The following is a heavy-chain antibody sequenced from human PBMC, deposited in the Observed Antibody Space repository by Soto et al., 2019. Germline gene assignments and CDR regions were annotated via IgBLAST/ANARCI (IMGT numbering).Heavy chain of an antibody. D-gene: IGHD2-2*01. J-gene: IGHJ1*01. CDR3: ASPYWYWSSTSCPRGDFQH. Sequence: EVQLVESGGGLVQPGGSQRLSCAASGLTFSSYWMNWVRQAPGKGLEWVANIKQDGSEKYNVDSRKGRLTISRDNAKNSRYLQRSGLRAEDTAVYYCASPYWYWSSTSCPRGDFQHWCQDTLVTVSS. V-gene: IGHV3-7*01. CDR1: GLTFSSYW. CDR2: IKQDGSEK.